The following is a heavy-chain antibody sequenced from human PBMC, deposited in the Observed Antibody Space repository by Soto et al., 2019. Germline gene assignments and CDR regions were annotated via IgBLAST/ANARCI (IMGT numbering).Heavy chain of an antibody. V-gene: IGHV1-69*02. Sequence: QVQLVQSGAEVKKPGSSVKVSCKASGGTFSSYTVSWVRQAPGQGLEWMGRIIPILGIANYAQKFQGRVTITADQSTGTAYMELSSLRFEDTAVYHCANPPRYWGQGTLVTVSS. CDR1: GGTFSSYT. J-gene: IGHJ4*02. CDR3: ANPPRY. CDR2: IIPILGIA.